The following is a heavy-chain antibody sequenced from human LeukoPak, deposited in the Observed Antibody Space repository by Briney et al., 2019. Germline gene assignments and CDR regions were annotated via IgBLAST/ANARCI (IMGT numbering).Heavy chain of an antibody. J-gene: IGHJ4*02. Sequence: TGGSLRLSCAASGFTFSSYAMSWVRQAPGKGLEWVSGISWNSISIGYADSVKGRFTISRDNAKNSLYLQMNSLRAEDTGLYYCATPGGYDSGNGGDYWGQGTLVTVSS. CDR1: GFTFSSYA. CDR2: ISWNSISI. D-gene: IGHD3-10*01. CDR3: ATPGGYDSGNGGDY. V-gene: IGHV3-9*01.